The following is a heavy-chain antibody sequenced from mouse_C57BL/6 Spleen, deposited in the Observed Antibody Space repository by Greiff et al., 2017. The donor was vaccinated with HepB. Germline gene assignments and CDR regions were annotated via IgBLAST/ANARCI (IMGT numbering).Heavy chain of an antibody. CDR2: ISSGGSYT. V-gene: IGHV5-6*01. CDR1: GFTFSSYG. Sequence: EVQLVESGGDLVKPGGSLKLSCAASGFTFSSYGMSWVRQTPDKRLEWVATISSGGSYTYYPDSVKGRFTISRDNAKNTLYLQMSSLKSEDTAMYYCARHDPFYYGSSGYAMDYWGQGTSVTVSS. J-gene: IGHJ4*01. D-gene: IGHD1-1*01. CDR3: ARHDPFYYGSSGYAMDY.